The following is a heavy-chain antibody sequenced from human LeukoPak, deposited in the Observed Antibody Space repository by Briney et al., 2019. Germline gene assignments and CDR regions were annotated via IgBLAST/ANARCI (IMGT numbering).Heavy chain of an antibody. D-gene: IGHD2-2*01. V-gene: IGHV3-30*04. CDR1: DFPFIGYT. CDR2: IPYDGSQN. J-gene: IGHJ4*02. Sequence: LGGSLRLSCAASDFPFIGYTMHWVRQAPGKGLEWVAGIPYDGSQNSYADSVKGRFSISRDNSKSALYLQLSSLRPEDTAVYYCAREGRFKAQHLFDYWGQGTMVTVSS. CDR3: AREGRFKAQHLFDY.